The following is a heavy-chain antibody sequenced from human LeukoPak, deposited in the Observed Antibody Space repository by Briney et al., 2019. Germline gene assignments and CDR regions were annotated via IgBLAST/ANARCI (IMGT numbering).Heavy chain of an antibody. CDR3: ARAYGSGSYYEDY. D-gene: IGHD3-10*01. CDR2: INWNGGST. V-gene: IGHV3-20*01. J-gene: IGHJ4*02. CDR1: GFTFDDYG. Sequence: GGSLRLSCAASGFTFDDYGMSWVRQAPGKGLEWVSGINWNGGSTGYADSVKGRFTISRDNAKNSLYLQMNSLRAEDTASYHCARAYGSGSYYEDYWGQGTLVTVSS.